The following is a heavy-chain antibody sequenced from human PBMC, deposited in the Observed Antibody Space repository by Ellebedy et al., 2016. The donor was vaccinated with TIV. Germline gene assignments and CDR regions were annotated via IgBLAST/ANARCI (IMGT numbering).Heavy chain of an antibody. CDR3: AGDPIWRGPYWFAP. J-gene: IGHJ5*02. V-gene: IGHV4-59*01. CDR1: GDSINSYY. D-gene: IGHD3-10*01. Sequence: MPGGSLRLSCSISGDSINSYYWTWFRQPPGKGLEWIGYISHTGTTKYNPSLIGRVTMSLDTSKNAFSLKLLSVTAADTAFYYCAGDPIWRGPYWFAPWGQGTLVTVSS. CDR2: ISHTGTT.